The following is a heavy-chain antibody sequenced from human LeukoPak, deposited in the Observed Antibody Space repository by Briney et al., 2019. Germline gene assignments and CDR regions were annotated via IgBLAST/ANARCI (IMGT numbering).Heavy chain of an antibody. J-gene: IGHJ4*02. Sequence: SETLSLTCTVSGGSISSSSYYWGWIRQPPGKGLEWIGSIYYSGSTYYNPSLKSRVTISVDTSKNQFSLKLSSVTAADTAVYYCAGSSSWYDFGYWGQGTLVTVSS. V-gene: IGHV4-39*01. D-gene: IGHD6-13*01. CDR3: AGSSSWYDFGY. CDR1: GGSISSSSYY. CDR2: IYYSGST.